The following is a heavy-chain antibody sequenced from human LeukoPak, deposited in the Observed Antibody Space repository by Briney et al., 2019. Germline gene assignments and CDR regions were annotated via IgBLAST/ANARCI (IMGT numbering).Heavy chain of an antibody. CDR1: GFTFNSYA. CDR2: ISGSGGST. D-gene: IGHD6-19*01. Sequence: GGSLRLSCPASGFTFNSYAMSWVRQAPGKGLEWVSGISGSGGSTYYADSVKGRFTISRDNSKNTLYLQMNSLRAEDTAVYYCASNTVADAVGAFDIWGQGTMVTVSS. CDR3: ASNTVADAVGAFDI. V-gene: IGHV3-23*01. J-gene: IGHJ3*02.